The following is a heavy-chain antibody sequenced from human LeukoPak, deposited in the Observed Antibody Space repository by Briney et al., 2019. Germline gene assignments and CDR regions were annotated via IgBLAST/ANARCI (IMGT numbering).Heavy chain of an antibody. Sequence: WGSLRLSCAASGFTFSKYAMSWVRQAPGKGLEWVAVISYDGSNKYYADSVKGRFTISRDNSKNTLYLQMNSLRAEDTAVYYCARDRGLRYFDWLFSLWGQGTLVTVSS. J-gene: IGHJ4*02. CDR1: GFTFSKYA. CDR3: ARDRGLRYFDWLFSL. D-gene: IGHD3-9*01. V-gene: IGHV3-30-3*01. CDR2: ISYDGSNK.